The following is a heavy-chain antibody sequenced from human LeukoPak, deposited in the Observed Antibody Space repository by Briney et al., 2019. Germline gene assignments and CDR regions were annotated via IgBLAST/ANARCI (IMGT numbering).Heavy chain of an antibody. V-gene: IGHV4-61*02. CDR1: GGSISSGSYY. J-gene: IGHJ6*03. Sequence: SETLSLTCTVSGGSISSGSYYWSWIRQPAGKGLEWIGRIYTSGSTNYNPSLKSRVTISVDTSKNQFSLKLSSVTAADTAVYYCARAPGGRHYYYYYMDVWGKGTTVTVSS. CDR2: IYTSGST. CDR3: ARAPGGRHYYYYYMDV.